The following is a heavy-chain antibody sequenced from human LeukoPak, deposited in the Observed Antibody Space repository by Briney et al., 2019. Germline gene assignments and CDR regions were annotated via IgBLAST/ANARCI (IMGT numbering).Heavy chain of an antibody. D-gene: IGHD6-13*01. CDR1: GYTFTGYH. Sequence: ASVKVSCKASGYTFTGYHMHWVRQAPGQGLEWMGWINANSGGTNYAQKFQGRVTMTRDTSISTAYMELNRLRSDDTAVYYCAKSGAWYLERYPVNDWGQGTLVTVSS. CDR2: INANSGGT. CDR3: AKSGAWYLERYPVND. V-gene: IGHV1-2*02. J-gene: IGHJ4*02.